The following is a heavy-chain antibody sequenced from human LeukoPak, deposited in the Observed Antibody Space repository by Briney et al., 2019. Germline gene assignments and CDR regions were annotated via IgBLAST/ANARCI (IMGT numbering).Heavy chain of an antibody. CDR3: ARDHCSSTSCFDY. CDR2: IIPTFGTA. Sequence: SVKVSCKASGGTFSSYAISWVRRAPGQGLEWMGGIIPTFGTANYAQKFQGRVTITADESTSTAYMELSSLRSEDTAVYYCARDHCSSTSCFDYWGQGTLVTVSS. CDR1: GGTFSSYA. V-gene: IGHV1-69*01. J-gene: IGHJ4*02. D-gene: IGHD2-2*01.